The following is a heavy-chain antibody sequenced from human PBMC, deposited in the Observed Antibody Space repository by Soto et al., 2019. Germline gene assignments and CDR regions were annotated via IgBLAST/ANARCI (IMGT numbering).Heavy chain of an antibody. CDR2: IKQDGSEK. Sequence: EVQLVESGGGLVQPGGSLRLSCAASGFTFISYGMSWVRQAPGKGREWVANIKQDGSEKYYVDSVKGRFTISRDNAKNSLYLQMNSLRAEDTAVYYCARVRWGSSGWYVDYWGQGTLVTVSS. D-gene: IGHD6-19*01. CDR1: GFTFISYG. CDR3: ARVRWGSSGWYVDY. J-gene: IGHJ4*02. V-gene: IGHV3-7*01.